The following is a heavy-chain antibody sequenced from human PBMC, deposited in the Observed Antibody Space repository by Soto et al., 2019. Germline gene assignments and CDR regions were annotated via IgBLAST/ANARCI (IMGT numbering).Heavy chain of an antibody. CDR2: INHSGST. J-gene: IGHJ4*02. V-gene: IGHV4-34*01. Sequence: PSETLSLTCAVYGGSFSGYYWSWIRQPPGKGLEWIGEINHSGSTNYNPSLKSRVTISVDTSKNQFSLKLSSVTAADTAVYYCARDYGDYAFDYWGQGTLVTVSS. D-gene: IGHD4-17*01. CDR3: ARDYGDYAFDY. CDR1: GGSFSGYY.